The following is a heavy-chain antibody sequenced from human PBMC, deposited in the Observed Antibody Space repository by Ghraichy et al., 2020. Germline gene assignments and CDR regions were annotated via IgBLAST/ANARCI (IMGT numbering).Heavy chain of an antibody. CDR3: EKAGSSWYPLDY. CDR1: GFTFSSYA. D-gene: IGHD6-13*01. J-gene: IGHJ4*02. Sequence: GGSLRLSCAASGFTFSSYAMSWVRQAPGKGLEWVSTISCNGGSPYYADSVKGRFTISRDNSKNTLYLQMNSLRAEDTAVYYCEKAGSSWYPLDYWGQGTLVTVSS. V-gene: IGHV3-23*01. CDR2: ISCNGGSP.